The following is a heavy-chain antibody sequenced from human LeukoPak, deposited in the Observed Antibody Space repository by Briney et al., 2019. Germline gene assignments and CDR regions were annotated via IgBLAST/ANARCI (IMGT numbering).Heavy chain of an antibody. D-gene: IGHD3-22*01. J-gene: IGHJ4*02. CDR1: GGTFSSYA. CDR3: ARDQDSSGPFDY. V-gene: IGHV1-69*13. Sequence: SVKVSCKASGGTFSSYAISWVRQAPGQGLEWMGGIIPIFGTANYAQKFQGRVTITADESTSTAYMELSSLRSEDTAVYYCARDQDSSGPFDYWGQGTLVTVSS. CDR2: IIPIFGTA.